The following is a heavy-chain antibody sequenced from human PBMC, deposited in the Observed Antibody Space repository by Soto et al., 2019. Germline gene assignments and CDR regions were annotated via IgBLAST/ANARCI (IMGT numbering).Heavy chain of an antibody. CDR1: GGSISSSSYY. J-gene: IGHJ4*02. D-gene: IGHD5-18*01. CDR2: IYYSGST. CDR3: ARLLPDTAMVSPPDY. Sequence: QLQLQESGPGLVKPSETLSLTCTVSGGSISSSSYYWGWIRQPPGKGLEWIGSIYYSGSTYYNPSLKSRVTISVDTSKNQFSLKLSSVTAADTAVYYCARLLPDTAMVSPPDYWGQGTLVTVSS. V-gene: IGHV4-39*01.